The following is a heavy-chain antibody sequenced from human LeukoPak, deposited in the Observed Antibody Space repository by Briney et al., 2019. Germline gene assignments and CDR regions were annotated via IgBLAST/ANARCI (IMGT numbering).Heavy chain of an antibody. D-gene: IGHD3-22*01. J-gene: IGHJ6*02. CDR3: ARTPQDYYDSSGSLSPDYYYYGMDV. CDR2: IDWDDDK. Sequence: ESGPTLVNPTQTLTLTCTFSGFSLSTSGMCVSWIRQPPGMALEWLARIDWDDDKYYSTSLKTRLTISKDTSKNQVVLTMTNMDPVDTATYYCARTPQDYYDSSGSLSPDYYYYGMDVWGQGTTVTVSS. V-gene: IGHV2-70*11. CDR1: GFSLSTSGMC.